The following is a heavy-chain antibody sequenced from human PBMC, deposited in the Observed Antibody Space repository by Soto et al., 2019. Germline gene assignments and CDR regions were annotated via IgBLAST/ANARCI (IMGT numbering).Heavy chain of an antibody. Sequence: QLQLQESGPGLVKPSETLSLTCTVSGGSISSSSYYCGWIRQPPGKGLEWIGSIYYSGRSYYNPSFISRVTVSVHTPRNHLSLKLSSVTAAVTAVDSCASHVFHCGSGYFEYRGQGALVTVSS. D-gene: IGHD3-10*01. CDR1: GGSISSSSYY. V-gene: IGHV4-39*02. CDR3: ASHVFHCGSGYFEY. CDR2: IYYSGRS. J-gene: IGHJ4*02.